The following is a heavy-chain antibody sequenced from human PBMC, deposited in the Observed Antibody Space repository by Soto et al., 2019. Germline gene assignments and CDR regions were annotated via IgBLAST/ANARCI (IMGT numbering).Heavy chain of an antibody. CDR1: GYTFTNYY. CDR2: IYPSGGST. CDR3: ARDFSGPMDY. V-gene: IGHV1-46*01. D-gene: IGHD3-10*01. Sequence: SVRVSCKASGYTFTNYYMHWVRQAPGQGLEWMGIIYPSGGSTRNAQKFQGRVTMTRDTSTSTVYMELSSLRSEDTAVYYCARDFSGPMDYSGRGTLVTGSS. J-gene: IGHJ4*02.